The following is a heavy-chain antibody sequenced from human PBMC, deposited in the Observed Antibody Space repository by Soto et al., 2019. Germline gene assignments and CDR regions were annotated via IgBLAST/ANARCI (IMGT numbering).Heavy chain of an antibody. CDR2: ISYSGST. V-gene: IGHV4-59*01. CDR3: ARGWQLTATHWFHP. Sequence: SETLSLTCTVSGASISSYYWNWIRQPPGKGLEWIGYISYSGSTNYNPSLKSRVTISVDTSKNQFSLKLSSVTAADTAVYYCARGWQLTATHWFHPWGQGTLVNV. D-gene: IGHD2-15*01. J-gene: IGHJ5*02. CDR1: GASISSYY.